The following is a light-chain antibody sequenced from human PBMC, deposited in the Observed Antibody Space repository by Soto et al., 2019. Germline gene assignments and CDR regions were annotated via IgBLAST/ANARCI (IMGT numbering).Light chain of an antibody. J-gene: IGLJ3*02. CDR1: SSNIGINS. CDR2: DND. Sequence: QSVLTQPPSVSAAPGQKVTISCSGSSSNIGINSVSWYQQLPGTAPKLLIYDNDKRPSGIPDRFSGSKSGTSATLGITGLQTGDESDYYCGTWDTSLTTVVLGGGTKVTVL. CDR3: GTWDTSLTTVV. V-gene: IGLV1-51*01.